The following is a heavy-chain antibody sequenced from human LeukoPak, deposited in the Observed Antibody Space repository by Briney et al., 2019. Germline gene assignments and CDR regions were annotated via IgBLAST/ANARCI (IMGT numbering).Heavy chain of an antibody. CDR3: ANGPPTVTTSRPYYFDY. Sequence: PGGSLRLSCAASGFIFSGSAMNWVRQAPGKGLEWVSGISWNSGSIGYADSVKGRFTISRDNAKNSLYLQMNSLRAEDTALYYCANGPPTVTTSRPYYFDYWGQGTLVTVSS. CDR2: ISWNSGSI. D-gene: IGHD4-17*01. CDR1: GFIFSGSA. V-gene: IGHV3-9*01. J-gene: IGHJ4*02.